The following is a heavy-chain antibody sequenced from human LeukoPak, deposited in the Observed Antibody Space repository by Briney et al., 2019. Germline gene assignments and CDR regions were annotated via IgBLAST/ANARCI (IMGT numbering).Heavy chain of an antibody. CDR2: IKSDGAGT. Sequence: GSLRLSCAASGFSFSSFWMHWVRQAPGKGLVWVSGIKSDGAGTSYVDSVKGRFTISRDNAKNSLYLQMNSLRAEDTAVYYCARDSDSSGWLDYYMDVWGKGTTVTISS. V-gene: IGHV3-74*01. CDR3: ARDSDSSGWLDYYMDV. D-gene: IGHD6-19*01. J-gene: IGHJ6*03. CDR1: GFSFSSFW.